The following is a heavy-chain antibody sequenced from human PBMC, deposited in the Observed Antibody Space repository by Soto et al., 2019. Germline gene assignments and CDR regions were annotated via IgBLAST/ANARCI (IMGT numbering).Heavy chain of an antibody. CDR1: GYTFSNYG. CDR2: ISLYSDGT. CDR3: ARVVPGAEAWFGP. Sequence: QVQLVQSGGAVKRPGASVQVSCKTSGYTFSNYGITWLGQSPGQPLEWLGWISLYSDGTHYAQKCQGRVSMTTDTTTPTAYMELRSLRSDDTAAYYCARVVPGAEAWFGPWGQGTLVTVSS. J-gene: IGHJ5*02. V-gene: IGHV1-18*01. D-gene: IGHD2-2*01.